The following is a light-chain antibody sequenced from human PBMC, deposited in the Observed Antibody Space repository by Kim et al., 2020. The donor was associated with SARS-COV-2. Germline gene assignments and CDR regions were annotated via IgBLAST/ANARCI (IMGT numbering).Light chain of an antibody. CDR2: GKN. J-gene: IGLJ1*01. V-gene: IGLV3-19*01. Sequence: LGKTIRITCQGDSLRTYYASWYQQKPGQAPVLVIYGKNNRPSGIPDRFSGSSSGNTASLTMTGAQAEDEADYYCNSRDSSGNHHYVFGTGTRSPS. CDR3: NSRDSSGNHHYV. CDR1: SLRTYY.